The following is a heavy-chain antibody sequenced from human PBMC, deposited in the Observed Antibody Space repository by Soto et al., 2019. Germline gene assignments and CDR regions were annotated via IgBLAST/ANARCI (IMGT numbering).Heavy chain of an antibody. J-gene: IGHJ6*02. CDR1: GGTFSSYA. D-gene: IGHD5-12*01. CDR3: ARGAGYSGYVRYYYYYYGMDV. Sequence: SVKVSCEASGGTFSSYAISWVRQAPGQGLEWMGGIIPIFGTANYAQKFQGRVTITADESTSTAYMELSSLRSEDTAVYYCARGAGYSGYVRYYYYYYGMDVWGQGTTVTVSS. CDR2: IIPIFGTA. V-gene: IGHV1-69*13.